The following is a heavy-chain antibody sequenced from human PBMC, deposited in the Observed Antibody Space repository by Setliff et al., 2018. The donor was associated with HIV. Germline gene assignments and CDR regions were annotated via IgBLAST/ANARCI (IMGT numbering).Heavy chain of an antibody. CDR3: AKYSRYSGSYYDYFDY. J-gene: IGHJ4*02. D-gene: IGHD1-26*01. CDR1: GFSFDSHW. V-gene: IGHV5-51*01. CDR2: IYPADSDT. Sequence: GESLKISCQGSGFSFDSHWIGWVRQRPGKGLEWMGIIYPADSDTRYSPSFQGQVTISADKSINTAYLQWSSLKASDTAMYYCAKYSRYSGSYYDYFDYWGQGTLVTVSS.